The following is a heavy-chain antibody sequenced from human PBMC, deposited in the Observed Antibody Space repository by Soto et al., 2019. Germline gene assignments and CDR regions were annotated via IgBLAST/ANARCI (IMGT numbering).Heavy chain of an antibody. CDR3: ASWGNIVSVSAIDFDH. D-gene: IGHD2-21*02. J-gene: IGHJ4*02. CDR1: GFTFSTYW. V-gene: IGHV3-74*01. Sequence: PGGSLRLSCAASGFTFSTYWMNWVRQTPGKGLMWVSRISPDGSNRGYADSVEGRFTVSRDNAKNTLYLQMHSMRAEDTAMYYCASWGNIVSVSAIDFDHWGEGSLVPVSS. CDR2: ISPDGSNR.